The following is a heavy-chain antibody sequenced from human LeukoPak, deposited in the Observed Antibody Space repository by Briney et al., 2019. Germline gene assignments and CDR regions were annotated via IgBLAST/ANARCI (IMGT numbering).Heavy chain of an antibody. V-gene: IGHV3-7*01. CDR2: IKQDGVEK. D-gene: IGHD1-26*01. CDR1: EFIFSNYW. CDR3: ASGNAVDY. J-gene: IGHJ4*02. Sequence: GESLRPSCAVSEFIFSNYWVTWVRQAPGKGLEWVANIKQDGVEKYYADSVKGRFTISRDTAKNSLYLQMNSLRVEDTALYYCASGNAVDYWGRGTLVTVSS.